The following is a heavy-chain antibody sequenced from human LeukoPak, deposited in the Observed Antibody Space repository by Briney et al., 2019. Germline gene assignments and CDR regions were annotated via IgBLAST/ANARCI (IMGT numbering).Heavy chain of an antibody. CDR1: GGSISSSSYY. CDR3: ARDQYYYDSSGYEPFDY. J-gene: IGHJ4*02. Sequence: SETLSLTCTVSGGSISSSSYYWGWIRQPPGKGLEWIGSIYYSGSTYYNPSLKSRVTISVDTSKNQFSLKLSSVTAADTAVYYCARDQYYYDSSGYEPFDYWGQGTLVTVSS. V-gene: IGHV4-39*07. CDR2: IYYSGST. D-gene: IGHD3-22*01.